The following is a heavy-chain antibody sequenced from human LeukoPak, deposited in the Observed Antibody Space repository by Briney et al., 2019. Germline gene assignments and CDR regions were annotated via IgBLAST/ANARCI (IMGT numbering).Heavy chain of an antibody. J-gene: IGHJ5*02. Sequence: GASVKVSCKASGYSFRNYGMHWVRQAPGQRLEWMGWINAGNGNTKYSQKFQGRVTITRDTSASTAYMELSSLRSEDTAVYYCASEGEVVVIGQEPWFDPWGQGTLVTVSS. CDR2: INAGNGNT. CDR1: GYSFRNYG. CDR3: ASEGEVVVIGQEPWFDP. V-gene: IGHV1-3*01. D-gene: IGHD3-22*01.